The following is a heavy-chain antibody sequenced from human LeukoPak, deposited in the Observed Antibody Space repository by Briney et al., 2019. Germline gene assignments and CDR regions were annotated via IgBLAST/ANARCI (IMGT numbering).Heavy chain of an antibody. CDR2: ITNDGSST. Sequence: QPGGSLRLSCAASGLTFSSHWMHWVRQAPGKGLVWVSRITNDGSSTTYADSVKGRFTISRDNAKNTLYLQMNSLRAEDTAVYYCARRSSGSPPYYFDYWGQGTLVTVSS. D-gene: IGHD1-26*01. V-gene: IGHV3-74*01. J-gene: IGHJ4*02. CDR3: ARRSSGSPPYYFDY. CDR1: GLTFSSHW.